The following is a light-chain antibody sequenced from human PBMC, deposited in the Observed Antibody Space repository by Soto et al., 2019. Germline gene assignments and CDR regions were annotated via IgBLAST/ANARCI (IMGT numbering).Light chain of an antibody. CDR1: QSVSSY. Sequence: EIVLTQSPATLSLSPGERATLSCRASQSVSSYLAWYQQKPGQTPRLLISDASNRATGIPARFSGSGSGTDFTLTISSLEPEDFAVNYCQQRSNWPRTFGQGTKVEIK. CDR2: DAS. J-gene: IGKJ1*01. CDR3: QQRSNWPRT. V-gene: IGKV3-11*01.